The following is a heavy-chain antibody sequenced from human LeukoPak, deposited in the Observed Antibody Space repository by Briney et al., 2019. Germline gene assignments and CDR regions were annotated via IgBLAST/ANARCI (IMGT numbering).Heavy chain of an antibody. CDR1: GMSVSSNY. CDR3: ARDQASSSSSPY. V-gene: IGHV3-66*01. CDR2: IYTGGST. J-gene: IGHJ4*02. D-gene: IGHD2-2*01. Sequence: PGGSLRLSCAASGMSVSSNYIMWVRQPPGKGLEWVSSIYTGGSTYYADAVKGRFTISRDNSKNTVNLQMNSLRAEDTAVYYCARDQASSSSSPYWGQRTLVTVSS.